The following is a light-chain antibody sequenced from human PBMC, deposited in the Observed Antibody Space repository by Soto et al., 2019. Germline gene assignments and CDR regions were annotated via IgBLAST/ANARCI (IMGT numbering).Light chain of an antibody. CDR3: SACDYSPNGPWV. CDR1: SSNIGSNT. CDR2: SNN. J-gene: IGLJ3*02. V-gene: IGLV1-44*01. Sequence: QSVLTQPPSASGTPGQRVTISCSGSSSNIGSNTVNWYQQLPGTAPKLLIYSNNQRPSGLPDLFSGSTSGTSASLAISGLQSEDEADYYCSACDYSPNGPWVFGGGTKLTVL.